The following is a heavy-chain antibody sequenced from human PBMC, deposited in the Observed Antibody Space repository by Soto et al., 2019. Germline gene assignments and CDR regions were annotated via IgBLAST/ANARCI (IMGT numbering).Heavy chain of an antibody. V-gene: IGHV3-48*03. CDR1: GFTFSSYE. Sequence: SLRLSCAASGFTFSSYEMNWVRQAPGKGLEWVSYISSSGSTIYYADSVKGRFTISRDNAKNSLYLQMNSLRAEDTAVYYCAILHYYDSSGYLFDYWGQGTLVTVSS. CDR3: AILHYYDSSGYLFDY. J-gene: IGHJ4*02. D-gene: IGHD3-22*01. CDR2: ISSSGSTI.